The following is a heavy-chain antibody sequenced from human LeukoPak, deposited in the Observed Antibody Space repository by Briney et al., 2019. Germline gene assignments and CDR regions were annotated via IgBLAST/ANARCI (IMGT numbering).Heavy chain of an antibody. CDR3: TRDGVNYYDSSGYYSY. Sequence: GGSLRLSCTASGFTFGDYAMSWFRQAPGKGLEWVGFIRSKAYGGTTEYAASVKGRFTISRDDSKSIAYLQMNSLKTEDTAVYYCTRDGVNYYDSSGYYSYWGQGTLVTVSS. D-gene: IGHD3-22*01. CDR1: GFTFGDYA. CDR2: IRSKAYGGTT. J-gene: IGHJ4*02. V-gene: IGHV3-49*03.